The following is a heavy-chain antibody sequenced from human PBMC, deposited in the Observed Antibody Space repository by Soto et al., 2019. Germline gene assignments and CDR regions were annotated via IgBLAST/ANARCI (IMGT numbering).Heavy chain of an antibody. Sequence: EVQLLESGGGLVQPGGSLRLSCAASGFTFSSYAMSWVRQAPGKGLEWVSAISGSGGSTYYADSVKGRFTISRDNSKNTLYLQMNSLRAEDTAVYYCAKSINLIVVVVAAAFDYWGQGTLVIVSS. J-gene: IGHJ4*02. CDR1: GFTFSSYA. D-gene: IGHD2-15*01. V-gene: IGHV3-23*01. CDR3: AKSINLIVVVVAAAFDY. CDR2: ISGSGGST.